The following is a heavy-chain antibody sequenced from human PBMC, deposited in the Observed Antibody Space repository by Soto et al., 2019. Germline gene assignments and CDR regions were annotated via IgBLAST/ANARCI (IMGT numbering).Heavy chain of an antibody. V-gene: IGHV1-2*02. Sequence: QVQLVQSGAEVKKPGASLKVSCKASGYRFTGYGLHWVRQAPGQGLQWMGWINPKSGATDYAQKFQGIVTMTREMSTNTAYLELSGLRSDDTAYDTAVYYCAKSNYGGDDYFQYGLDVWGQGTTVTVSS. J-gene: IGHJ6*02. D-gene: IGHD2-21*02. CDR2: INPKSGAT. CDR3: VYYCAKSNYGGDDYFQYGLDV. CDR1: GYRFTGYG.